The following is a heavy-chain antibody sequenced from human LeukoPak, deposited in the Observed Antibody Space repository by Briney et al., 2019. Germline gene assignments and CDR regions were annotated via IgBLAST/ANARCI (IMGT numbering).Heavy chain of an antibody. J-gene: IGHJ1*01. D-gene: IGHD3-22*01. CDR2: IYYSGST. V-gene: IGHV4-31*03. Sequence: PSETLSLTCTVSGGSISSGGYYWSWIRQHPGKGLEWIGYIYYSGSTYYNPSLKSRVTISVDTSKNQFSLKLSSVTAADTAVYYCARGDGSSGYYGGEYFQHWGQGTLVTVSS. CDR3: ARGDGSSGYYGGEYFQH. CDR1: GGSISSGGYY.